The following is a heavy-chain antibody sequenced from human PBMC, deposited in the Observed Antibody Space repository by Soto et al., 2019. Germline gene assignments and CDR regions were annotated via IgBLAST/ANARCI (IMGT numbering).Heavy chain of an antibody. CDR1: GYTFTSYA. Sequence: ASVKVSCKASGYTFTSYAMHWVRQAPGQRLEWMGWINAGNGNTKYSQKFQGRVTITRDTSASTAYMELSSLRSEDTAVYYCARWLVWGWYFDYWGQGTLVTVSS. CDR2: INAGNGNT. D-gene: IGHD6-19*01. CDR3: ARWLVWGWYFDY. V-gene: IGHV1-3*01. J-gene: IGHJ4*02.